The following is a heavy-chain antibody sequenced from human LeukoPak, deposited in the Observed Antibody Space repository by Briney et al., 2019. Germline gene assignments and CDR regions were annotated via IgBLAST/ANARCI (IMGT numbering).Heavy chain of an antibody. CDR2: IYYSGST. V-gene: IGHV4-61*05. CDR1: SGSIDSSSYY. CDR3: ARARHSYGSYYFDY. J-gene: IGHJ4*02. D-gene: IGHD5-18*01. Sequence: SETLSLTCAVSSGSIDSSSYYWGWIRQPPGKGLEWIGYIYYSGSTNYNPSLKSRVTISVDTSKNQFSLKLSSVTAADTAVYYCARARHSYGSYYFDYWGQGTLVTVSS.